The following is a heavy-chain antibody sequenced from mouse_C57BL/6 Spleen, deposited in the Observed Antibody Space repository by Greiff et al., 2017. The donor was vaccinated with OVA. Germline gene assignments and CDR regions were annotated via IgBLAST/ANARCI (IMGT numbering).Heavy chain of an antibody. V-gene: IGHV1-15*01. CDR1: GYTFTDYE. D-gene: IGHD2-3*01. CDR3: TPIYDGFAWFAY. CDR2: IDPETGGT. J-gene: IGHJ3*01. Sequence: VHLVESGAELVRPGASVTLSCKASGYTFTDYEMHWVKQTPVHGLEWIGAIDPETGGTAYNQKFKGKAILTADKSSSTAYMELRSLTSEDSAVYYCTPIYDGFAWFAYWGQGTLVTVSA.